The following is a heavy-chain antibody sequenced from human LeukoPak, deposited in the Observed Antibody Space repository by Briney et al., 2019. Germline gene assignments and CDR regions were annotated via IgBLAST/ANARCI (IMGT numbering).Heavy chain of an antibody. CDR3: AKGQERTRIAARPSAFDF. Sequence: PGGSLRLSCAASGFTFSSYEMNWVRQAPGKGLQWVSYISSSATTDYADSVKGRFTISRDNSQNTLSLQMISLRAEDSAIYYCAKGQERTRIAARPSAFDFWGQGALVTVSS. J-gene: IGHJ4*02. CDR2: ISSSATT. CDR1: GFTFSSYE. V-gene: IGHV3-48*03. D-gene: IGHD6-6*01.